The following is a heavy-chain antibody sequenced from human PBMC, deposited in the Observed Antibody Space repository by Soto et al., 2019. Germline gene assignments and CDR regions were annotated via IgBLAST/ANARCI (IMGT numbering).Heavy chain of an antibody. CDR1: GYTFGTST. J-gene: IGHJ4*02. Sequence: QLQLVQSGAEAKKPGASVKVSCKASGYTFGTSTISWLRQAPGKGLEWKGWMKAYSGNTNYAPKLQGRVTMTTDTPTSTAYMELRSLTTDDTATYYCAIADYGDDDYWGQGTLVTVSS. V-gene: IGHV1-18*04. CDR2: MKAYSGNT. D-gene: IGHD4-17*01. CDR3: AIADYGDDDY.